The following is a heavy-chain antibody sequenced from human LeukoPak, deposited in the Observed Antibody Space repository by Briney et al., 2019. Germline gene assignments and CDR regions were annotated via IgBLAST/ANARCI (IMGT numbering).Heavy chain of an antibody. J-gene: IGHJ4*02. CDR2: IYPGDSDT. CDR1: GYSFTSYW. CDR3: ARHWKSELTMVRGVIIGTFDY. Sequence: GESLKISCKGSGYSFTSYWIGWVRQMPGKGLEWMGIIYPGDSDTRYSPSFQGQVTISADKSISTAYLQWSSLKASDTAMYYCARHWKSELTMVRGVIIGTFDYWGQGTLVTVS. D-gene: IGHD3-10*01. V-gene: IGHV5-51*01.